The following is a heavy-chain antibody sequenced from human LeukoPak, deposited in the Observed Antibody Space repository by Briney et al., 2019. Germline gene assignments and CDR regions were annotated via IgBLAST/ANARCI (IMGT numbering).Heavy chain of an antibody. D-gene: IGHD2-15*01. CDR3: AKDLRTYCSGGSCYLNWLDP. V-gene: IGHV1-8*01. CDR1: GYTFTSYD. J-gene: IGHJ5*02. CDR2: MNPNSGNT. Sequence: ASVKVSCKASGYTFTSYDINWVRRATGQGLEWMGWMNPNSGNTGYAQKFQGRVTMTRNTSISTAYMELSSLRSEDTAVYYCAKDLRTYCSGGSCYLNWLDPWGQGTLVTVSS.